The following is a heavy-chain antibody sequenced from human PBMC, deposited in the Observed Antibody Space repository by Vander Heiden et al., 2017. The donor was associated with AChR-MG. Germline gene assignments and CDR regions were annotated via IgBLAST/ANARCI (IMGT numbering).Heavy chain of an antibody. V-gene: IGHV3-23*01. J-gene: IGHJ4*02. CDR1: GFTFSRYA. D-gene: IGHD3-3*01. CDR3: AKGAAIFGVANYYFDY. CDR2: ISGSGGST. Sequence: EVQLLESGGGLVQPGGSLSLSCAASGFTFSRYAMSWVRQAPGKGLEWVSAISGSGGSTYYADSVKGRFTISRDNSKNTLYLQMNSLRAEDTAVYYCAKGAAIFGVANYYFDYWGQGTLVTVSS.